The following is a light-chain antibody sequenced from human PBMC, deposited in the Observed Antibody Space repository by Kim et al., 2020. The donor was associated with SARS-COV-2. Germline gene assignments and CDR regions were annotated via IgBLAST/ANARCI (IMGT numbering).Light chain of an antibody. Sequence: VSPGQTASISCSGDKLGDKYACWYQQKPDQAPVLVIYQDSKRPSGIPEQFSGSNSGNTASLSLGGTQTMGEADYYCQAWDSSTSWVFGVGTQLTVL. J-gene: IGLJ3*02. CDR3: QAWDSSTSWV. CDR2: QDS. CDR1: KLGDKY. V-gene: IGLV3-1*01.